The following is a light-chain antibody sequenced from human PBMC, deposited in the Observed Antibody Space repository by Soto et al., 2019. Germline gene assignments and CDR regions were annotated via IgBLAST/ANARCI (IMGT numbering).Light chain of an antibody. V-gene: IGLV6-57*04. CDR2: DDN. CDR3: HSYDSDNVI. Sequence: NFMLTQPHSVSASPGKTVTISCTRSSGSIASNYVQRYQQRPGSAPTSVIYDDNRRPSGVPDRFSGSIDSSSNSASLTISGLKTEDEADYYCHSYDSDNVIFGGGTKVTVL. CDR1: SGSIASNY. J-gene: IGLJ2*01.